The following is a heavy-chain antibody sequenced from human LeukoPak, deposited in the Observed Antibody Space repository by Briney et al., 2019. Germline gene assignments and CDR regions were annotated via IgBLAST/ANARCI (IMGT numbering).Heavy chain of an antibody. D-gene: IGHD6-6*01. CDR2: IIPIFGTA. J-gene: IGHJ4*02. CDR3: ARGGAARPLSYFDY. CDR1: GGTFSSYA. V-gene: IGHV1-69*05. Sequence: SVKVSCKASGGTFSSYAISWVRQAPGQGLEWMGGIIPIFGTANYAQKFQGRVTITTDESTSTAYMELSSLRSEDTAVYYCARGGAARPLSYFDYWGQGTLVTVSS.